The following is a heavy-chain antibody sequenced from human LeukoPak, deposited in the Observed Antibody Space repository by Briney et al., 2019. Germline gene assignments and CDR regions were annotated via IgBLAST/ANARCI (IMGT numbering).Heavy chain of an antibody. CDR2: IDWDDDK. CDR3: ARIRTGTYFDY. CDR1: GFSLSTTGMC. V-gene: IGHV2-70*11. J-gene: IGHJ4*02. Sequence: RESGPTLVKPTHTLTLTSTFSGFSLSTTGMCVSWIRQPPGKALEWLARIDWDDDKYYSTSLKTRLTISKDTSKSTVVLTINNMDPVDTATYYCARIRTGTYFDYWGQGTLVTVSS. D-gene: IGHD7-27*01.